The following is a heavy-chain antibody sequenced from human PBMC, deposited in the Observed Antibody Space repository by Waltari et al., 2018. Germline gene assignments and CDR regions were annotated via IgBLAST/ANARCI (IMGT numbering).Heavy chain of an antibody. V-gene: IGHV3-30-3*01. CDR2: ISYDGSNK. Sequence: QVQLVASGGGVVQPGRSLRLSCAASGFTFSSYAMHWVRQAPGKGLEWVALISYDGSNKYYADSVKGRFTISRDNSKNTLYLQMNSLRAEDTTFYYCARDAGRGGLIAARPTYYFDYWGQGTLVTVSS. CDR1: GFTFSSYA. CDR3: ARDAGRGGLIAARPTYYFDY. J-gene: IGHJ4*02. D-gene: IGHD6-6*01.